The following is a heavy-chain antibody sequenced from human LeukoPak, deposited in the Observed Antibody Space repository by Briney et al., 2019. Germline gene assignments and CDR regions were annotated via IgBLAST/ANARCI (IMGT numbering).Heavy chain of an antibody. CDR2: IEKSGST. CDR3: ARERSTNIGDIDYYYTDV. Sequence: SQTLSLTCSVSRGFIISGNYYWSWIRQSAGKGLEWIGHIEKSGSTNLNPSLKSRVIIPVDTSKNQLTLRLAFVTAADTAVYFCARERSTNIGDIDYYYTDVWGKGTTVSVSS. CDR1: RGFIISGNYY. D-gene: IGHD2-21*02. V-gene: IGHV4-61*09. J-gene: IGHJ6*03.